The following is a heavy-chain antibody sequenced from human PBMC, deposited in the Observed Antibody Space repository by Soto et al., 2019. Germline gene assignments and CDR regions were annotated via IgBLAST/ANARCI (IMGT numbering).Heavy chain of an antibody. CDR2: IKQDGSEK. CDR1: GFTFSSYW. Sequence: TGGSLRLSCAASGFTFSSYWMSWVRQAPGKGLEWVANIKQDGSEKYYVDSVKGRFTISRDNAKNSLYLQMYSLRAEDTAVYYCARDSRGVYCSSTSCYRRYYYYGMDVWGQGTTVTVSS. CDR3: ARDSRGVYCSSTSCYRRYYYYGMDV. J-gene: IGHJ6*02. D-gene: IGHD2-2*01. V-gene: IGHV3-7*01.